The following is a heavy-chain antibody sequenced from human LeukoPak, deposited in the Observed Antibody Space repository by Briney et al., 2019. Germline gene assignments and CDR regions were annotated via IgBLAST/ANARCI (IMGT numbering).Heavy chain of an antibody. V-gene: IGHV4-39*01. Sequence: SETLSLTCTVSGGSISSSSYYWGWIRQPPGEGLEWIGSIYYSGSTYYNPSLKSRVTISVDTSKNQFSLKLSSVTAADTAVYYCARQIFTGSSWDYWGQGTLVTVSS. J-gene: IGHJ4*02. D-gene: IGHD6-13*01. CDR3: ARQIFTGSSWDY. CDR2: IYYSGST. CDR1: GGSISSSSYY.